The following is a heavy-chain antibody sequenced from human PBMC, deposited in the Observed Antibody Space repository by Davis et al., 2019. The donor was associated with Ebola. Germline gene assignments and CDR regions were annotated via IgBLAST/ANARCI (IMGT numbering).Heavy chain of an antibody. Sequence: PGGSLRLSCAASGFTFSSYWMHWVRQAPGKGLVWVSRINSDGSSTNYADSVKGRFTISRDNAKNTLYLQMNSLRAEDTAVYYCARGMGVVAGYGMDVWGQGTTVTVSS. V-gene: IGHV3-74*01. CDR1: GFTFSSYW. D-gene: IGHD2-15*01. CDR2: INSDGSST. CDR3: ARGMGVVAGYGMDV. J-gene: IGHJ6*02.